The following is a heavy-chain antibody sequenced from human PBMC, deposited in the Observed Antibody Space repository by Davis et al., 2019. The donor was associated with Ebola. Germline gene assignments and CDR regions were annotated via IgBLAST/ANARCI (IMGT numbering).Heavy chain of an antibody. Sequence: MPSETLSLTCAVYGGSFSGYYWSWIRQPPGKGLEWIGEINHSGSTNYNPSLKSPVTISVDTSKNQFSLKLSSVTAADTAVYYCARGRGGSYYGYWGQGTLVTVSS. J-gene: IGHJ4*02. V-gene: IGHV4-34*01. CDR2: INHSGST. D-gene: IGHD1-26*01. CDR3: ARGRGGSYYGY. CDR1: GGSFSGYY.